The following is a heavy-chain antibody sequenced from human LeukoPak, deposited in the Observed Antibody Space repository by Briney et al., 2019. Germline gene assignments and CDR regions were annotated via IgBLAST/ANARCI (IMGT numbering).Heavy chain of an antibody. J-gene: IGHJ6*03. CDR2: ISSSSSTI. Sequence: GGSLRLSCAASGFTFSSYSMNWVRQAPGKGLEWVSYISSSSSTIYYADSVEGRFTISRDNAKNSLYLQMNSLRAEDTAVYYCARDSSSWYNYYYYYMDVWGKGTTVTVSS. D-gene: IGHD6-13*01. V-gene: IGHV3-48*04. CDR3: ARDSSSWYNYYYYYMDV. CDR1: GFTFSSYS.